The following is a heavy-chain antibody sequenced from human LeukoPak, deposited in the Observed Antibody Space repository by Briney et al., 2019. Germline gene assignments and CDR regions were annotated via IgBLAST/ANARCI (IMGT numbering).Heavy chain of an antibody. CDR1: GFTFSSYA. V-gene: IGHV3-23*01. Sequence: HPGGSLRLSCSASGFTFSSYAMSSVRQAPGKGLEWVSHISGSGRGGSTYYADSVKGRFTISRDNSKNTVYLQMNSLRAEDTAVYYCAKCGILEWLSLTHYFDYWGQGTLVTVSS. CDR2: ISGSGRGGST. CDR3: AKCGILEWLSLTHYFDY. D-gene: IGHD3-3*01. J-gene: IGHJ4*02.